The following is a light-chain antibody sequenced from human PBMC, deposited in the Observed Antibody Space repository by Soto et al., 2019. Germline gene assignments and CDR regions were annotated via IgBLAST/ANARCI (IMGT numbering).Light chain of an antibody. CDR2: GAS. CDR1: QSVSSSY. J-gene: IGKJ1*01. CDR3: QQFNNWPPWT. Sequence: EIVLTQSPGTLSLAPGGRATLSCRASQSVSSSYLVWYQQKPGQAPRLLIYGASTRAAGIPDRFSGSGSGTEFTLTISGLQSDDFAVYYCQQFNNWPPWTFGQGTKVDIK. V-gene: IGKV3-15*01.